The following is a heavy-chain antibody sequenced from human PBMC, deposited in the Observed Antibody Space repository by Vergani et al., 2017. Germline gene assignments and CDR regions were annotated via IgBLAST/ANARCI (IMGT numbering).Heavy chain of an antibody. CDR2: IYYSGST. CDR3: ARALQDSSGYYYVPYYFDY. V-gene: IGHV4-30-4*01. Sequence: QVQLQESGPGLVKPSQTLSLTCTVSGGSISSGDYYWSWIRQPPGKGLEWIGYIYYSGSTYYNPSLKSLVTISVDTSKNQFSLKLSSVTAADTAVYYCARALQDSSGYYYVPYYFDYWGQGTLVTVSS. CDR1: GGSISSGDYY. J-gene: IGHJ4*02. D-gene: IGHD3-22*01.